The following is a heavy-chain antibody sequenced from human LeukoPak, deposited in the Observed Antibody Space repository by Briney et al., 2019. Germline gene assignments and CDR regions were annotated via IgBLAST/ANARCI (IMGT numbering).Heavy chain of an antibody. D-gene: IGHD3-22*01. V-gene: IGHV4-31*03. Sequence: PSETLSLTCTVSGGSVSSGGYYWSWIRQHPGKGLEWIGYIYYSGSTYYNPSLKSRVTISVDTSKNQFSLKLSSVTAADTAVYYCARAAPDYYDSSGYYGDWGQGTLVTVSS. J-gene: IGHJ4*02. CDR1: GGSVSSGGYY. CDR3: ARAAPDYYDSSGYYGD. CDR2: IYYSGST.